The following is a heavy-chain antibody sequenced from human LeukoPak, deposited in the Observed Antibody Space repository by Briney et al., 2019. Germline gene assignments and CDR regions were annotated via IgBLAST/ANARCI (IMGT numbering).Heavy chain of an antibody. V-gene: IGHV4-59*01. J-gene: IGHJ2*01. CDR2: IYYSGNT. CDR1: GGSIGSYY. D-gene: IGHD3-10*01. Sequence: SETLSLPCTVSGGSIGSYYWLWIPHPPGKEPEGIGYIYYSGNTNYNPSLKSRVTISVDTSNNHFSLKLSSVTAADTAVYYCARHVVRGNWYFDLWGRGTLVTVAS. CDR3: ARHVVRGNWYFDL.